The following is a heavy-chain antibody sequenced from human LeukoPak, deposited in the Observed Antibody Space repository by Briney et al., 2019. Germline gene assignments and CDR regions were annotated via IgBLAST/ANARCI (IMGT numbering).Heavy chain of an antibody. D-gene: IGHD3-10*01. CDR3: ARRGDGSGSYYRYGFDI. CDR2: IYYSGST. Sequence: KPSETLSLTCSVSGGSITSSNYYWGWIRQPPGRGLEWIGSIYYSGSTYYNLSLKSRVTISVDTSKNQFSLKLSSVTAADTAVYYCARRGDGSGSYYRYGFDIWGQGTMVTVSS. CDR1: GGSITSSNYY. V-gene: IGHV4-39*01. J-gene: IGHJ3*02.